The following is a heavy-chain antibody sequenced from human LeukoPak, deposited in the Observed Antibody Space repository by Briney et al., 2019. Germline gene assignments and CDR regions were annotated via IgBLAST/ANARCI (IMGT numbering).Heavy chain of an antibody. CDR1: GGSISSSSYY. D-gene: IGHD3-10*01. J-gene: IGHJ3*02. V-gene: IGHV4-61*05. CDR3: ARDPPGVAFDI. Sequence: SETLSLTCTVSGGSISSSSYYWGWIRQPPGKGLEWIGYIYYSGSTNYNPSLKSRVTISVDTSKNQFSLKLSSVTAADTAVYYCARDPPGVAFDIWGQGTMVTVSS. CDR2: IYYSGST.